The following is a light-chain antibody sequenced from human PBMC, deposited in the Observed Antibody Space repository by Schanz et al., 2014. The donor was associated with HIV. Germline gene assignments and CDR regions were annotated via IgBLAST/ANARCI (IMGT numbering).Light chain of an antibody. CDR3: NSYTRTSTPV. J-gene: IGLJ2*01. CDR1: SSDVGAYNF. V-gene: IGLV2-14*03. CDR2: DVS. Sequence: QSVLTQPASVSGSPGQSITISCIGTSSDVGAYNFVSWYRQYPGKAPKLMIYDVSNRPSGVSNRFSGSKSGNTASLTISGLQAEDEADYYCNSYTRTSTPVFGGGTKLTVL.